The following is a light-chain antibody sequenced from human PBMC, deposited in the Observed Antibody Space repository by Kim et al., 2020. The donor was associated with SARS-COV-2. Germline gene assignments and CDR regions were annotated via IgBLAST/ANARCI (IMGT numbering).Light chain of an antibody. V-gene: IGKV1-5*03. CDR2: KAS. CDR1: QSISSW. Sequence: DIQMTQSPATLSASLGDRVTITCRASQSISSWLAWYQQKPGKAPKVLILKASTLESGVPSRFSGSGSGADFTLTISRLQPDDFATYYCQQYNSYPYTFGQGTKLEI. CDR3: QQYNSYPYT. J-gene: IGKJ2*01.